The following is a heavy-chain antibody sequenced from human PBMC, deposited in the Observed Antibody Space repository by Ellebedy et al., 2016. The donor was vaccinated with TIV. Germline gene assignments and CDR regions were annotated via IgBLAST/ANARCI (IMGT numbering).Heavy chain of an antibody. J-gene: IGHJ4*02. CDR3: ARAVLGIFDY. V-gene: IGHV1-18*04. CDR2: ISAYNGDT. CDR1: GYTFTSYG. Sequence: AASVKVSCKASGYTFTSYGISWVRQAPGQGLEWMGWISAYNGDTNYAQKFRGRVTMTTDTSTSTAYMEPRSLRSDDTAVYYCARAVLGIFDYWGQGTLVTVPS.